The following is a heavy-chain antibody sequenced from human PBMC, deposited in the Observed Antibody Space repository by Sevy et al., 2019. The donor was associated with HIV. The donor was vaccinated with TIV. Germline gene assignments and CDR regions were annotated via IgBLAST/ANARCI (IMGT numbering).Heavy chain of an antibody. CDR1: GFAFSTYA. J-gene: IGHJ4*02. CDR2: TSGRGGMT. D-gene: IGHD2-2*01. V-gene: IGHV3-23*01. Sequence: GGSLRLSCAASGFAFSTYAMNWVRQAPGKGLEWVSATSGRGGMTYYADSVKGRFTISRDNSKNTLYLQMNSLRAEDTAVYYCAREGDQQAFDYWGQGTLVTVSS. CDR3: AREGDQQAFDY.